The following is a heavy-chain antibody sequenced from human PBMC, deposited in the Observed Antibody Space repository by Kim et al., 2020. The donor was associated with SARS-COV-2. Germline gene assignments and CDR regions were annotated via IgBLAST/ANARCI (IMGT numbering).Heavy chain of an antibody. CDR3: ARASLPSTGWICMDV. D-gene: IGHD6-19*01. Sequence: GGSLRLSCAASGFTFSSSWMSWVRQAPGKGLEWVANIKQDGSDKYYVDSVKGRFTLSRDNAKNSLYLQMNSLRAEDTAVYYCARASLPSTGWICMDVWGQGTTVTVSS. CDR2: IKQDGSDK. V-gene: IGHV3-7*01. J-gene: IGHJ6*02. CDR1: GFTFSSSW.